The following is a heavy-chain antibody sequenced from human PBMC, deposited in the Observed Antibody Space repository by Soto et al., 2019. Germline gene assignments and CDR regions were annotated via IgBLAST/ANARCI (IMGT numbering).Heavy chain of an antibody. CDR3: AKVQSYDSSGYSQRFYYYAMDV. CDR1: GINFRNYA. J-gene: IGHJ6*02. V-gene: IGHV3-23*01. Sequence: EVQLLEAGGGLVQPGGSLRLSCAASGINFRNYAMSWVRQAPGKGLEWVSAISGSGATTYYADSVKGRFTISTDSSKNTLFLEMNSLRAEDTAVYFCAKVQSYDSSGYSQRFYYYAMDVWGQGTTVTVSS. D-gene: IGHD3-22*01. CDR2: ISGSGATT.